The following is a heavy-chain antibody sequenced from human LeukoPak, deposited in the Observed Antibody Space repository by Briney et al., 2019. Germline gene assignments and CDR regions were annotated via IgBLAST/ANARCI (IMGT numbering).Heavy chain of an antibody. CDR3: VRTPPNWGFDY. CDR1: GYTFTTHD. Sequence: ASVKVSCKASGYTFTTHDINWVRQATGQGLEWLGWMSPNSGDTGYAQKFQGRVTMTSDSSISTAYVELSSLRSEDTAIYYCVRTPPNWGFDYWGQGTLVTVSS. D-gene: IGHD7-27*01. J-gene: IGHJ4*02. CDR2: MSPNSGDT. V-gene: IGHV1-8*01.